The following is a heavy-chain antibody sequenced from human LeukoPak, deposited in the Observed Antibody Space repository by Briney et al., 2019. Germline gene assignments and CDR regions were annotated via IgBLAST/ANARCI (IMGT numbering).Heavy chain of an antibody. CDR1: GYSISSGYY. J-gene: IGHJ4*02. Sequence: SETLSLTCSVSGYSISSGYYWGWTRQPPGKGLEWIGNSLHSGNTFYNPSLKSRVTISLGTSKNQLSMKLSSVTAADTAVYYCAMITVTTGVDSWGQGTLVTVSS. D-gene: IGHD4-17*01. CDR3: AMITVTTGVDS. V-gene: IGHV4-38-2*02. CDR2: SLHSGNT.